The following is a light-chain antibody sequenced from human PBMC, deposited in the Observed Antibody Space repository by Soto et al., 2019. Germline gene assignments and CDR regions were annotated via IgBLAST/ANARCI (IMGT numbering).Light chain of an antibody. Sequence: NFMLTQPHSVSESPGKTVTVSCTRSSGRIVSNFVQWYQQRPGSAPTTVIYEDNQRPSGVPDRFSGAIDSSSNSASLTISGLNTEDEADYYCQSFHSSAVIFGGGTKVTVL. CDR3: QSFHSSAVI. V-gene: IGLV6-57*04. J-gene: IGLJ2*01. CDR2: EDN. CDR1: SGRIVSNF.